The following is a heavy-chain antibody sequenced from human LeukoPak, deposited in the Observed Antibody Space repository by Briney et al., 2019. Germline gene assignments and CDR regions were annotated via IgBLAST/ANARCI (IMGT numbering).Heavy chain of an antibody. Sequence: KSGGSLRLSCAASGFTFSDYYMSWIRQAPGKGLEWVSYISSSSSYTNYADSVKGRFTISRDNAKNSLYLQMNSLRAEDTAVYYCARLRYFDYWFDPWGQETLVTVSS. V-gene: IGHV3-11*03. CDR1: GFTFSDYY. CDR2: ISSSSSYT. J-gene: IGHJ5*02. CDR3: ARLRYFDYWFDP. D-gene: IGHD3-9*01.